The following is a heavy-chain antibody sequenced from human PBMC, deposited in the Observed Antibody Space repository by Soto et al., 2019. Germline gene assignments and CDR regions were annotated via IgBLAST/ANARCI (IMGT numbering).Heavy chain of an antibody. Sequence: GASEKVSCKASCYTFSNHGISWVRQAPGQGLEWMGWISAYNGNTNYAQKLQGRVTMTTDTSTSTAYMELRSLRSDDTAVYYCARDRDYYGSNWGQGTLVTVSS. V-gene: IGHV1-18*01. CDR1: CYTFSNHG. CDR2: ISAYNGNT. D-gene: IGHD3-10*01. CDR3: ARDRDYYGSN. J-gene: IGHJ4*02.